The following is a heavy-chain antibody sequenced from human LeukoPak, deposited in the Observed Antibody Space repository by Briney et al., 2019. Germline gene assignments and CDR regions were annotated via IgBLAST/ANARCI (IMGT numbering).Heavy chain of an antibody. J-gene: IGHJ6*04. Sequence: SQTLSLTCTVSGGSISSGDYYWSRIRQPPGKGLEWIGYIYYSGSTYYNPSLKSRVTISVDTSKNQFSLKLSSVTAADTAVYYCARGPFTYYYGSGTARDGMDVWGKGTTVTVSS. CDR1: GGSISSGDYY. D-gene: IGHD3-10*01. V-gene: IGHV4-30-4*01. CDR2: IYYSGST. CDR3: ARGPFTYYYGSGTARDGMDV.